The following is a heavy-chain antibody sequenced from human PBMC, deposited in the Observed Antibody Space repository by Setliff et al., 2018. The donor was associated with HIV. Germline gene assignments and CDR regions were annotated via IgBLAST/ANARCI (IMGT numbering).Heavy chain of an antibody. CDR3: TFPGKATYSSGWSSLGLFDY. J-gene: IGHJ4*02. D-gene: IGHD6-19*01. CDR1: GFSLSASGVG. CDR2: IYWDDDK. V-gene: IGHV2-5*02. Sequence: ESGPTLVNPTQTLTLTCNFSGFSLSASGVGVGWIRQPPGKPLEWLAVIYWDDDKRYSPSLRSRLTITKDTSKNQVVLRMTNMDPVDTATYYCTFPGKATYSSGWSSLGLFDYWGQGTLVTVSS.